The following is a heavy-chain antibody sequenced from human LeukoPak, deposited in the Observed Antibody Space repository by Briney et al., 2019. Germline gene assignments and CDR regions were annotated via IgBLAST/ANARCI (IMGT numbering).Heavy chain of an antibody. CDR3: AKDPTYYYDRPDAFDI. J-gene: IGHJ3*02. CDR2: ISSSGSTI. D-gene: IGHD3-22*01. V-gene: IGHV3-48*03. CDR1: GFTFSSYE. Sequence: PGGSLRLSCAASGFTFSSYEMNWVRQAPGKGLEWVSYISSSGSTIYYADSVKGRFTISRDNSKNTLYLQMNSLRAEDTAVYYCAKDPTYYYDRPDAFDIWGQGTMVTVSS.